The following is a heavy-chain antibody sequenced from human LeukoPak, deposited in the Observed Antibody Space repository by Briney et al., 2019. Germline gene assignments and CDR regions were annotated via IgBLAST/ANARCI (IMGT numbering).Heavy chain of an antibody. CDR1: GGTFSSYA. J-gene: IGHJ5*01. D-gene: IGHD2-8*01. CDR3: AKASREGNNVRPQFDS. CDR2: IIPIFGTA. V-gene: IGHV1-69*13. Sequence: GASVTVSCKASGGTFSSYAISWVRQAPGQGLEWMGGIIPIFGTANYAQKFQGRVTITADESTSTAYMELSSLRAEDTAVYYCAKASREGNNVRPQFDSWGQGTLVTVSS.